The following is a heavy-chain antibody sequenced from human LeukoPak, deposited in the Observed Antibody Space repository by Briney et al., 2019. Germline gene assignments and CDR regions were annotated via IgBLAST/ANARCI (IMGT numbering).Heavy chain of an antibody. Sequence: GESLKISCKGSGYSFTSYWIGWVRQVPGKGLEWMGIIYPGDSDTRYSPSFQGQVTISADKSISTAYLQWSSLKASDTAMYYCARSLARYCSSTSCYRGVWFDPWGQGTLVTVSS. CDR2: IYPGDSDT. CDR1: GYSFTSYW. CDR3: ARSLARYCSSTSCYRGVWFDP. J-gene: IGHJ5*02. V-gene: IGHV5-51*01. D-gene: IGHD2-2*01.